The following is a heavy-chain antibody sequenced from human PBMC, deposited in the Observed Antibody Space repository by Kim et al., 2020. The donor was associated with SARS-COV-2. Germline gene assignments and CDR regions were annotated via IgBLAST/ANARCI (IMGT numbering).Heavy chain of an antibody. CDR3: AREVGATTLYYYFDY. Sequence: SETLSLTCTVSGGSISSGDYYWSWIRQPPGKGLEWIGYIYYSGSTYYNPSLKSRVTISVDTSKNQFSLKLSSVTAADTAVYYCAREVGATTLYYYFDYWGQGTLVTVS. V-gene: IGHV4-30-4*01. CDR2: IYYSGST. CDR1: GGSISSGDYY. J-gene: IGHJ4*02. D-gene: IGHD1-26*01.